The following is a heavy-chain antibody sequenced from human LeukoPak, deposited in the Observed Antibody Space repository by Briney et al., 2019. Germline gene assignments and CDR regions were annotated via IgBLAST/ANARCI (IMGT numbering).Heavy chain of an antibody. CDR3: ARDRPLDIVVVVAAIPPNWFDP. D-gene: IGHD2-15*01. Sequence: ASVKVSCKASGYTFTSYGISWVRQAPGQGLEWMGWISAYNGNTNYAQKLQGRVTMTTDTSTSTAYMELRSLRSDDTAVYYCARDRPLDIVVVVAAIPPNWFDPWGQGTLVTVSS. J-gene: IGHJ5*02. CDR1: GYTFTSYG. CDR2: ISAYNGNT. V-gene: IGHV1-18*01.